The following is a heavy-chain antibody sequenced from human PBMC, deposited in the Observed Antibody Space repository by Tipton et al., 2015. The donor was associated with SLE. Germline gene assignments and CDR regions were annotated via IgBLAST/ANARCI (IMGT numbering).Heavy chain of an antibody. CDR1: GGSFSGYY. CDR3: ARHSYDFWSGYYSDWFDP. V-gene: IGHV4-34*01. D-gene: IGHD3-3*01. Sequence: TLSLTCAVYGGSFSGYYWSWIRQPPGKGLEWIGEINHSGSTNYNPSLKSRVTISVDTSKNQFSLKLSSVTAADTAVYYCARHSYDFWSGYYSDWFDPWGQGTLVTVSS. CDR2: INHSGST. J-gene: IGHJ5*02.